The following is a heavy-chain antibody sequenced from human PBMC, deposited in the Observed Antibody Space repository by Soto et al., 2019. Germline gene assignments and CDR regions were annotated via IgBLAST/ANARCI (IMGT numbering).Heavy chain of an antibody. CDR1: GFTFSDYV. D-gene: IGHD3-22*01. CDR3: AIRLEGASSDILDY. J-gene: IGHJ4*02. CDR2: ISHDGRIK. Sequence: QVQLVESGGGVVQPGRSLRLSCAASGFTFSDYVMHWVRQLPGKGLEWVAVISHDGRIKYYADSVQGRFTISRDNSNNMLERQMDSLKTAAAALCYWAIRLEGASSDILDYWGQGTLVTVSS. V-gene: IGHV3-30*03.